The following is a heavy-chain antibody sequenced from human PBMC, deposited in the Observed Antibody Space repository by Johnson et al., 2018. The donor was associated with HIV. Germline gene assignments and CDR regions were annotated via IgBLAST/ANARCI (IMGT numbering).Heavy chain of an antibody. J-gene: IGHJ3*02. Sequence: VQLVESGGGVVRPGGSLRLSCAASGFTFDDYGMSWVRQVPGKGLEWVSNINWNGGIKSKTDGGTTDYAAPVKGRFTISRDDSKNTLYLQMNSLKTEDTAVYYCTTAVDGAPDAFDIWGQGTMVTVSS. D-gene: IGHD4-17*01. CDR2: IKSKTDGGTT. CDR1: GFTFDDYG. V-gene: IGHV3-15*01. CDR3: TTAVDGAPDAFDI.